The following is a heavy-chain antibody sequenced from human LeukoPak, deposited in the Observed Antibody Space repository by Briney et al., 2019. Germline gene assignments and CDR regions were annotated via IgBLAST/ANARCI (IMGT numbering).Heavy chain of an antibody. CDR3: ARSGSRYDFWSGYYNDY. CDR1: GYSISSGYY. D-gene: IGHD3-3*01. V-gene: IGHV4-38-2*01. J-gene: IGHJ4*02. CDR2: IYHSGST. Sequence: SETLSLTCAVSGYSISSGYYWGWIRQPPGKGPEWIGSIYHSGSTYYNPSLKSRVTISVDTSKNQFSLKLSSVTAADTAVYYCARSGSRYDFWSGYYNDYWGQGTLVTVSS.